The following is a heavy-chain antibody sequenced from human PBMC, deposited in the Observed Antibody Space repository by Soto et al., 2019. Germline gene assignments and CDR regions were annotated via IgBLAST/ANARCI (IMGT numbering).Heavy chain of an antibody. CDR2: IYYSGST. D-gene: IGHD2-21*02. CDR1: GGSISSGDYY. J-gene: IGHJ4*02. Sequence: QVQLQESGPGLVKPSQTLSLTCTVSGGSISSGDYYWSWIRQPPGKGLEWIGYIYYSGSTYYNPFLKSRVTISVDTFNNPFSPKLGFLSGPVTVVYYCARSSYCGGDRSNFYYLGQGTVVTVSS. CDR3: ARSSYCGGDRSNFYY. V-gene: IGHV4-30-4*01.